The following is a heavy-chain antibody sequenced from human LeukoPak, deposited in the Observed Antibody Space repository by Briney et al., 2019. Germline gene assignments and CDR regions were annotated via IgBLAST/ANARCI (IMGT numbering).Heavy chain of an antibody. J-gene: IGHJ6*02. CDR1: GFSLSTSGVG. D-gene: IGHD3-10*01. CDR2: IYWDDDK. Sequence: SGPTLVNPTQTLTLTCTFSGFSLSTSGVGVGWIRQPPGKALEWLALIYWDDDKRYSPSLKSRLTITKDTSKNQVVLTMTNMDPVDTATYYCAHRRGSGTYSGYGMDVWGQGTTVTVSS. V-gene: IGHV2-5*02. CDR3: AHRRGSGTYSGYGMDV.